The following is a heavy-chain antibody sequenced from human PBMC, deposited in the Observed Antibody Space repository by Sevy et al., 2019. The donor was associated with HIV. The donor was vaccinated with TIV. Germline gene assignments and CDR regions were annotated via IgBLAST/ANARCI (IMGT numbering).Heavy chain of an antibody. CDR1: GGSISSYY. V-gene: IGHV4-4*07. CDR3: ARVFVVRGASGGWFDP. D-gene: IGHD3-10*01. Sequence: SETLSLTCTVSGGSISSYYWSWIRQPAGKGLEWIGRIYTSGSTNYNPSLKSRVTMSVDTSKNQFSLKLSSVTAADTAVYYCARVFVVRGASGGWFDPWGQGILVTVSS. CDR2: IYTSGST. J-gene: IGHJ5*02.